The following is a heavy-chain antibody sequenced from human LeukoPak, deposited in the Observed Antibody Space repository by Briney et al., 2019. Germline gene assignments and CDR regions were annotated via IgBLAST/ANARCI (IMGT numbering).Heavy chain of an antibody. V-gene: IGHV3-23*01. D-gene: IGHD2-15*01. CDR2: ISGSGGST. J-gene: IGHJ4*02. CDR3: ARGWTYFDH. Sequence: PGGSLRLSCAASGFTFSSYAMSWVRQAPGKGLEWVSDISGSGGSTYYADSVKGRFTISRDNSKNTLYLQMNSLRADDTAVYYCARGWTYFDHWGQGTLVTVSS. CDR1: GFTFSSYA.